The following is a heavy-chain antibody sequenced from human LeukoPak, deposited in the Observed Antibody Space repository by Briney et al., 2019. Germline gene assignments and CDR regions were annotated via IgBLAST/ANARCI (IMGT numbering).Heavy chain of an antibody. V-gene: IGHV3-30*03. CDR2: ISNDGSRK. CDR1: VFTFSRHV. CDR3: ARDRAWNYFDY. Sequence: GGSLRLSCARSVFTFSRHVMHWVRQAPGKGLEWVAIISNDGSRKYYAHSVEGRFTISRDNSKNTLYLQMDSLRAEDTAVYYCARDRAWNYFDYWGQGTLVTVSS. D-gene: IGHD3-3*01. J-gene: IGHJ4*02.